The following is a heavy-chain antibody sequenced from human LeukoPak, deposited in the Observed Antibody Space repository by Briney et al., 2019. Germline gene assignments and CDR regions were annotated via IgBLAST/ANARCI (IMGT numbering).Heavy chain of an antibody. Sequence: SSETLSLTCAVYGGSFSGYYWSWIRQPPGKGPEWIGEINHSGSTNYNPSLKSRVTISVDTSKNQFSLKLSSVTAADTAVYYCARVLYSSSPFDYWGQGTLVTVSS. CDR1: GGSFSGYY. CDR2: INHSGST. D-gene: IGHD6-6*01. CDR3: ARVLYSSSPFDY. V-gene: IGHV4-34*01. J-gene: IGHJ4*02.